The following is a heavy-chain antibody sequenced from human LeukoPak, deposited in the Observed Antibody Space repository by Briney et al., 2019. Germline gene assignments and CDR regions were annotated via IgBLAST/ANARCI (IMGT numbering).Heavy chain of an antibody. J-gene: IGHJ4*02. CDR3: VRDRGTYRPIDY. Sequence: GGPLRLSCAASAFSLNAYNMNWVRQAPGKGLEWVSSISYTGTYIYYADSVKGRFTISRDNAQNSLYLQMNSLRAEDTAIYYCVRDRGTYRPIDYWGQGTLVTVSS. D-gene: IGHD1-26*01. CDR2: ISYTGTYI. V-gene: IGHV3-21*04. CDR1: AFSLNAYN.